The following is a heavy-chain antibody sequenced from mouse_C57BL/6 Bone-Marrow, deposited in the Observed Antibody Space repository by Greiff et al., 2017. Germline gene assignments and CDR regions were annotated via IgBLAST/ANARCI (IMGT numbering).Heavy chain of an antibody. CDR1: GYTFTSYW. CDR3: ARPNYYGSSPFGV. D-gene: IGHD1-1*01. CDR2: IYPSDSET. Sequence: QVQLQQPGAELVRPGSSVKLSCKASGYTFTSYWMDWVKQRPGQGLEWIGNIYPSDSETHYNQQFKDKATLTVDKSSSTAYMQLSSLTSEDSAVYYWARPNYYGSSPFGVWGTGTTVTVSS. V-gene: IGHV1-61*01. J-gene: IGHJ1*03.